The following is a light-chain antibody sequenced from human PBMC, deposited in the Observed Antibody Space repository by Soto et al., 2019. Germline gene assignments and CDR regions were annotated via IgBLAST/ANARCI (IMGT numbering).Light chain of an antibody. CDR3: QQYNNWPPIT. CDR2: GAS. Sequence: EIVRTQSPATLSVSPGERATLSCWSSQSVSSNLAWYQQKPGQAPRLLIYGASTRATGIPARFSGSGSGTDFTLTISSLQSEDFAVYYCQQYNNWPPITFGGGTKVDIK. J-gene: IGKJ4*01. CDR1: QSVSSN. V-gene: IGKV3-15*01.